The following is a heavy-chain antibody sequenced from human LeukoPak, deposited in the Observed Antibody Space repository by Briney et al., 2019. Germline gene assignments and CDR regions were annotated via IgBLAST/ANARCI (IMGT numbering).Heavy chain of an antibody. CDR3: ASDGHNWNPLEY. CDR2: ISSSSSTI. V-gene: IGHV3-48*01. D-gene: IGHD1-20*01. J-gene: IGHJ4*02. Sequence: GGSLRLSCAASGFTFSSYSMNWVRQAPGKGLEWGSYISSSSSTIYYADSVKGRFTISRDNAKNSLYLQMNSLRAEDTAVYYCASDGHNWNPLEYWGQGTLVTVSS. CDR1: GFTFSSYS.